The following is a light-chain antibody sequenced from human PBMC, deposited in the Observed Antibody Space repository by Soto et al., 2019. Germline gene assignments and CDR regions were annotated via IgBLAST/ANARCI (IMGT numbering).Light chain of an antibody. CDR1: QGISSY. Sequence: AIRMTQSPSSFSASTGDRVTITCRASQGISSYLAWYQQKPGKAPKLLIYAASTLQSGVPSRFSGSGSGTDFTLTVSCLQSEDFATYYCQQRANWLFGQGTKLEIK. J-gene: IGKJ2*01. CDR2: AAS. CDR3: QQRANWL. V-gene: IGKV1-8*01.